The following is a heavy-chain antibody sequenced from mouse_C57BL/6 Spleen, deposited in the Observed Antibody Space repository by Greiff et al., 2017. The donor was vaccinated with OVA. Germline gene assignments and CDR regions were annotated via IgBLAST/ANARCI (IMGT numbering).Heavy chain of an antibody. D-gene: IGHD1-1*01. CDR1: GYAFTNYL. J-gene: IGHJ3*01. CDR2: INPGSGGT. V-gene: IGHV1-54*01. CDR3: ARSGATVVAPY. Sequence: QVQLQQSGAELVRPGTSVKVSCKASGYAFTNYLIEWVKQRPGQGLEWIGVINPGSGGTNYNEKFKGKATLTADKSSSTAYMQLSSLTSEDSAVYFCARSGATVVAPYWGQGTLVTVSA.